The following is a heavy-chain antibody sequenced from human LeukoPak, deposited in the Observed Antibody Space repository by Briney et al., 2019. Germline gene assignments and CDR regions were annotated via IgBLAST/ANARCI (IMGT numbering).Heavy chain of an antibody. D-gene: IGHD4-11*01. J-gene: IGHJ4*02. CDR1: GGSISSSSYS. CDR2: IYSSGST. CDR3: ARYLGVAPTVAGDS. Sequence: SETLSLTCTVSGGSISSSSYSWAWIRQPPGKGLERIGSIYSSGSTYYNPSLKSRVTISVDTSKSQFSLKLSSVTAADTAVYFCARYLGVAPTVAGDSWGQGTLVTVSS. V-gene: IGHV4-39*07.